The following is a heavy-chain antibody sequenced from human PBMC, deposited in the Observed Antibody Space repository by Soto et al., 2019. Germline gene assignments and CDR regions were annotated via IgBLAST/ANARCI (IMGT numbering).Heavy chain of an antibody. D-gene: IGHD2-15*01. Sequence: GESLKISCKGSGYSFTSYWIGWVRQMPGKGLEWMGIIYPGDSDTRYSPSFQGQVTISADKSISTAYLQWSSLKASDTAMYYCERHFGDGGSSLFGAFDIWGQGTMVTVTS. V-gene: IGHV5-51*01. J-gene: IGHJ3*02. CDR3: ERHFGDGGSSLFGAFDI. CDR2: IYPGDSDT. CDR1: GYSFTSYW.